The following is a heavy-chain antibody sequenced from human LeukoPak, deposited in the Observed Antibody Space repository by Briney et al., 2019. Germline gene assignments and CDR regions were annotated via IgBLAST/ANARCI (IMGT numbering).Heavy chain of an antibody. D-gene: IGHD3-22*01. CDR1: GFTFSSYS. Sequence: PGGSLRLSCAASGFTFSSYSMNWVRQAPGKGLEWVSYISSSSSTIYYADSVKGRFTISRDNAKNSLYLQMNSLRAEDTAVYYCARTSVRTMIPEDYWGQGTLVTVSS. J-gene: IGHJ4*02. CDR2: ISSSSSTI. V-gene: IGHV3-48*04. CDR3: ARTSVRTMIPEDY.